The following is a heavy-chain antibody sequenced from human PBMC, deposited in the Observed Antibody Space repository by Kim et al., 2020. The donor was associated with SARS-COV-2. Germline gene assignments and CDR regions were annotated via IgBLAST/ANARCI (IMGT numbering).Heavy chain of an antibody. Sequence: GGSLRLSCAPSGFTFSSYAMSWVRQAPGKGLEWVSAISGSGGSTYYADSVKGRFTISRDNSKNTLYLQMNSLRAEDTAVYYCAKDPPYGSIFVQNYFDYWGQGTLVTVSS. V-gene: IGHV3-23*01. CDR1: GFTFSSYA. CDR2: ISGSGGST. D-gene: IGHD3-10*01. J-gene: IGHJ4*02. CDR3: AKDPPYGSIFVQNYFDY.